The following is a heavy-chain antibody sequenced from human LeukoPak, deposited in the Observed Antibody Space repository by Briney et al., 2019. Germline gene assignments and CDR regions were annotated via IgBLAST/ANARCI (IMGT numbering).Heavy chain of an antibody. J-gene: IGHJ6*03. CDR3: TTSIAARPSHYYYYYMDV. CDR1: GFLSSKAW. V-gene: IGHV3-15*01. CDR2: IKSEPDGGTT. Sequence: GGPLSLPFEPSGFLSSKAWMSWVRQAPGKGLEGVGVIKSEPDGGTTDYAAPVKGRFTISRDDSKNTLYLQMNSLKTEDTAVYYCTTSIAARPSHYYYYYMDVWGKGTTVTVSS. D-gene: IGHD6-6*01.